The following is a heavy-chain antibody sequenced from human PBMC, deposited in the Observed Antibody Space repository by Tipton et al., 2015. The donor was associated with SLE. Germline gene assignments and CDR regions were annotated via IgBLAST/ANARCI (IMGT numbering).Heavy chain of an antibody. D-gene: IGHD3-9*01. V-gene: IGHV4-59*02. Sequence: TLSLTCTVSGGSVSSYYWSWIRQPPGKGLEWIGSVYYSGTTNYNPSLKSRVTISVDTSKNQFSLKLRSVTAADTAVYYCARFFYYDNSRAWGWFDPWGQGTLVIVSS. CDR2: VYYSGTT. CDR1: GGSVSSYY. CDR3: ARFFYYDNSRAWGWFDP. J-gene: IGHJ5*02.